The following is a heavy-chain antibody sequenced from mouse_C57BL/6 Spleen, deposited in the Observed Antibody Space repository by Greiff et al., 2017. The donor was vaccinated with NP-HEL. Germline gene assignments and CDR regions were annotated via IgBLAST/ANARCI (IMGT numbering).Heavy chain of an antibody. CDR1: GFTFSDYG. Sequence: EVQLVESGGGLVKPGGSLKLSCAASGFTFSDYGMHWVRQAPEKGLEWVAYITSGSSTIYYADTVKGRFTISRDNAKNTLFLQMTSRRSEDTAMYYCGRPYGNLFAYWGQGTLVTVSA. CDR3: GRPYGNLFAY. CDR2: ITSGSSTI. V-gene: IGHV5-17*01. J-gene: IGHJ3*01. D-gene: IGHD2-10*02.